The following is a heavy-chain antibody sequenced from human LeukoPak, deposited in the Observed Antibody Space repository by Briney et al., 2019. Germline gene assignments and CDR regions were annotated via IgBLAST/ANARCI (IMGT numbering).Heavy chain of an antibody. D-gene: IGHD2-8*01. CDR2: IWYDGSNK. V-gene: IGHV3-33*06. CDR3: AKGKYSTSMDV. Sequence: PGRSLRLSCAASGFTFSSYGMHWVRQAPGKGLEWVAVIWYDGSNKYYADSVKGRFTISRDNSKNTLYLQMNSLRAEDTAVYYCAKGKYSTSMDVWGQGTTVTVSS. CDR1: GFTFSSYG. J-gene: IGHJ6*02.